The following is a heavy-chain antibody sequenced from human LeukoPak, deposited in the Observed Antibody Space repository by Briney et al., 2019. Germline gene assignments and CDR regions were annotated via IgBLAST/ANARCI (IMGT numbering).Heavy chain of an antibody. Sequence: GESLKISCAVASFTSITNAMSWFGRPPGRGLEWFSAIGGSGSSTYYAYSVKGRITFFGNNSRNTKYLQMSRTRAEDTAVYYGAKARNAVYRFGFDIWGQGTMVTVSS. V-gene: IGHV3-23*01. CDR3: AKARNAVYRFGFDI. J-gene: IGHJ3*02. CDR2: IGGSGSST. CDR1: SFTSITNA. D-gene: IGHD5/OR15-5a*01.